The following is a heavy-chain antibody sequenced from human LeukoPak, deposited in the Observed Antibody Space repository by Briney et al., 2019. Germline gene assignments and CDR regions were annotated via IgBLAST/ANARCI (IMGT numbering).Heavy chain of an antibody. V-gene: IGHV4-39*07. J-gene: IGHJ5*02. CDR2: INYSGST. D-gene: IGHD1-26*01. CDR3: ARDDGGSTGRFDP. Sequence: SETLFLTCTVSGGSISSTSYYWGWIRQPPGKGLEWIGSINYSGSTYYNPSLKSRVTLSIDTSKNHFSLNLNSVTAADTAVFYCARDDGGSTGRFDPWGQGTLVTVSS. CDR1: GGSISSTSYY.